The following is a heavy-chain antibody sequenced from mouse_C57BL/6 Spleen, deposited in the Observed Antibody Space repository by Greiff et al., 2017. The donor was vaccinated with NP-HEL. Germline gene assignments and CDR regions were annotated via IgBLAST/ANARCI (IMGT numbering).Heavy chain of an antibody. J-gene: IGHJ3*01. Sequence: EVKLQESGPGLVKPSQSLSLTCSVTGYSITSGYYWNWIRQFPGNKLEWMGYISYDGSNNYNPSFKNRISITRDTSKNQFFLKLNSVTTEDTATYYWARDLDWDGFAYWGQGTLVTVSA. CDR1: GYSITSGYY. CDR3: ARDLDWDGFAY. D-gene: IGHD4-1*01. CDR2: ISYDGSN. V-gene: IGHV3-6*01.